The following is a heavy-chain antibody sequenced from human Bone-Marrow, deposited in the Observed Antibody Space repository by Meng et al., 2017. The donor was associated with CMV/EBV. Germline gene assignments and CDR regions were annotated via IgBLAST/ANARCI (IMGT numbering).Heavy chain of an antibody. CDR3: AKGMVRGARAMDV. D-gene: IGHD3-10*01. J-gene: IGHJ6*02. Sequence: GEYLKISCAASGFTFSSYAMSWVRQAPGKGLEWVSAISGSGGSTYYADSVKGRFTISRDNSKNTLYLQMNSLRAEDTAVYYCAKGMVRGARAMDVWGQGTTVTVSS. CDR1: GFTFSSYA. CDR2: ISGSGGST. V-gene: IGHV3-23*01.